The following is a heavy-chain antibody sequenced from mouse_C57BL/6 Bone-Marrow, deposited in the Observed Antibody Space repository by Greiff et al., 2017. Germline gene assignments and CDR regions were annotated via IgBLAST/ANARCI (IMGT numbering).Heavy chain of an antibody. CDR2: IYPRSGNT. V-gene: IGHV1-81*01. J-gene: IGHJ1*03. D-gene: IGHD1-1*01. CDR3: ARSTVVAPQYWYFDV. CDR1: GYTFTSYG. Sequence: VQLQQSGAELARPGASVKLSCKASGYTFTSYGISWVKQRTGQGLEWIGEIYPRSGNTYYNEKFKGKATLTADKSSSTAYMELRSLTSEDSAVYFCARSTVVAPQYWYFDVWGTGTTVTVSS.